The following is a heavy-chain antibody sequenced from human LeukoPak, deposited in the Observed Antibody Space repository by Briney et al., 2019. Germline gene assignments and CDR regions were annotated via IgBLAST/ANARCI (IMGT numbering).Heavy chain of an antibody. CDR1: GFTFSSYG. J-gene: IGHJ4*02. CDR2: IWYDGSNK. D-gene: IGHD5-12*01. Sequence: GGSLRLSCAASGFTFSSYGMHWVRQAPGKGLEWLAVIWYDGSNKYYADSVKGRFTISRDNSKNTLYLQMNSLRAEDTAVYYCAKGGGYDYFDDWGQGTLVTVSS. CDR3: AKGGGYDYFDD. V-gene: IGHV3-33*06.